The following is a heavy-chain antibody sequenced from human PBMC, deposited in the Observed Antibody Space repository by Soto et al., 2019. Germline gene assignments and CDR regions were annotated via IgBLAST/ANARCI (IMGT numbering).Heavy chain of an antibody. V-gene: IGHV3-30*18. D-gene: IGHD2-2*01. CDR3: AKDRVIQLLPIWPDP. CDR2: VSSDGNNK. J-gene: IGHJ5*02. Sequence: GGSLRLSCVASGFSFSNYGMHWVRQAPGKGLEWVAFVSSDGNNKYYAESVKGRFTISRDNAKNTLYLQVDRLTVDETAVYYCAKDRVIQLLPIWPDPWGQGTLVTVSS. CDR1: GFSFSNYG.